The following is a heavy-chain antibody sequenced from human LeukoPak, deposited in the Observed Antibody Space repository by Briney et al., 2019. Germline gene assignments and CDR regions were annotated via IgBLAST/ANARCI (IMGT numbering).Heavy chain of an antibody. CDR2: IIPILGIT. J-gene: IGHJ4*02. Sequence: SVKVSCKASGGTFSSYAISWERQAPGQGLEWMGRIIPILGITNYAQKFQGRVTITADKSTSTAYMELSSLRSDDTAVYYCARDPSGGYVPYFDYWGQGTLVTVSS. CDR1: GGTFSSYA. V-gene: IGHV1-69*04. D-gene: IGHD3-16*01. CDR3: ARDPSGGYVPYFDY.